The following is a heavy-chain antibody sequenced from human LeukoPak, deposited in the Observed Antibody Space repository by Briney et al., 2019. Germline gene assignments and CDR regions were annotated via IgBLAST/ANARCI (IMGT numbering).Heavy chain of an antibody. CDR3: AKTDNDFWSSHY. V-gene: IGHV3-30*18. J-gene: IGHJ4*02. CDR1: GFIFSNIG. CDR2: ISYDGSNK. Sequence: GGSLRLSCAASGFIFSNIGMHWIRQAPGKGLEWVAAISYDGSNKYYADSVKGRFTISRDNSKNTLYLYLNSLRADDAAIYYCAKTDNDFWSSHYWGQGTLVTVSS. D-gene: IGHD3-3*01.